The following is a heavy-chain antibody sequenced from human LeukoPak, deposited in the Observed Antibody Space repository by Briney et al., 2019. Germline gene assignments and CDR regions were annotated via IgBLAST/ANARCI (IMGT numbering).Heavy chain of an antibody. CDR2: INHSGST. CDR3: ARRAARYYYYYMDV. D-gene: IGHD6-6*01. Sequence: PSETLSLTCTVSDGSLSGHYWSWIRQPPGKGLEWIGEINHSGSTNYNPSLKSRVTISVDTSKNQFSLKLSSVTAADTAVYYCARRAARYYYYYMDVWGKGTTVTVSS. J-gene: IGHJ6*03. CDR1: DGSLSGHY. V-gene: IGHV4-34*01.